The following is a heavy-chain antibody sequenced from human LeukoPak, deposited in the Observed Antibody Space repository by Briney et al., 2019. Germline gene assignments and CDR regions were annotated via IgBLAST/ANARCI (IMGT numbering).Heavy chain of an antibody. V-gene: IGHV5-51*01. CDR2: IYPGDSDT. D-gene: IGHD3-16*02. Sequence: GESLKISCKGSGYSFTNYWIAWVRQMPGKGLEWMGIIYPGDSDTKYSPSFQGQVTISVDKSISTAYLQWSSLKASDTAMYYCARQSVDGRYTFDYWGQGTLVTVSS. J-gene: IGHJ4*02. CDR1: GYSFTNYW. CDR3: ARQSVDGRYTFDY.